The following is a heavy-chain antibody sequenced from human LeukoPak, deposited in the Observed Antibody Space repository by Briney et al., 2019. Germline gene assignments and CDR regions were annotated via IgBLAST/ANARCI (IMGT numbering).Heavy chain of an antibody. CDR2: INPNSGGT. Sequence: GASVKVSCKASGYTFTGYYMHWVRQAPGQGLEWMGWINPNSGGTNYAQKFQGRVTMTRDTSISTAYMELSRLRSDDTAVYYCARASTITSYYGMDVWGQGTTVTVSS. D-gene: IGHD3-16*01. J-gene: IGHJ6*02. V-gene: IGHV1-2*02. CDR1: GYTFTGYY. CDR3: ARASTITSYYGMDV.